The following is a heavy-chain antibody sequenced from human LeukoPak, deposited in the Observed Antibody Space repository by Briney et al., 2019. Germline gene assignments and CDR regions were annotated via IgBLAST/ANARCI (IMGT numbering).Heavy chain of an antibody. V-gene: IGHV3-23*01. CDR2: ISGSGGST. Sequence: SGGSLRLSCAASGLTSTNYWMHWVRQVPGKGLEWASAISGSGGSTYYADSVKGRFTISRDNSKNTLYLQMNSLRAEDTAVYYCAKGDIVVVPAAITFTCWGQGTLVTVSS. J-gene: IGHJ4*02. D-gene: IGHD2-2*01. CDR1: GLTSTNYW. CDR3: AKGDIVVVPAAITFTC.